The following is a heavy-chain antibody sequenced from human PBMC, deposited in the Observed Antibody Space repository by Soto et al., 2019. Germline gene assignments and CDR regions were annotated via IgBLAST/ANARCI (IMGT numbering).Heavy chain of an antibody. CDR2: NNPSGGST. Sequence: QVQLVQSGAEVKKPGASVKVSCKASGYTFTSYYMHCVRQAPGQGLERMGINNPSGGSTRYAQKLRGRVTMTRDTSTGTVYMELSSLRSEDTAVYYGARGLIYDSSGYYFDYWGQGTLVTVSS. CDR3: ARGLIYDSSGYYFDY. D-gene: IGHD3-22*01. V-gene: IGHV1-46*04. J-gene: IGHJ4*02. CDR1: GYTFTSYY.